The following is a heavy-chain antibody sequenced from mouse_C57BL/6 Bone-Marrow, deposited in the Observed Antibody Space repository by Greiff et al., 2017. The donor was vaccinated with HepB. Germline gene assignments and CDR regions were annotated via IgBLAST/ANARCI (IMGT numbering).Heavy chain of an antibody. CDR3: AEEEVGVSCGDREGCY. J-gene: IGHJ2*01. V-gene: IGHV1-80*01. CDR1: GYAFSSYW. CDR2: IYPGDGDT. Sequence: QVQLQQPGAELVKPGASVKMSCKASGYAFSSYWMNWVKQRPGQGLEWIGQIYPGDGDTNYNGKFKGKATLTADKSSSTAYMQLSSLTSGDSAVYYCAEEEVGVSCGDREGCYWGQGPTVTVAT. D-gene: IGHD1-1*02.